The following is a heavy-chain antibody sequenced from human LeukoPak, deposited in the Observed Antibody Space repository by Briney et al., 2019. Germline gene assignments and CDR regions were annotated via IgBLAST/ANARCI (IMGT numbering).Heavy chain of an antibody. CDR2: ISGSGGST. Sequence: PGGSLRLSCAASGFTFSSYAMSWVRQAPGKGLEWVSAISGSGGSTYYADSVKGRFTISRDNSKNTLYLQMNGLRAEDTAVYYCAKVASDYYDSSGYYSLGGDFDYWGQGTLVTVSS. D-gene: IGHD3-22*01. CDR1: GFTFSSYA. J-gene: IGHJ4*02. V-gene: IGHV3-23*01. CDR3: AKVASDYYDSSGYYSLGGDFDY.